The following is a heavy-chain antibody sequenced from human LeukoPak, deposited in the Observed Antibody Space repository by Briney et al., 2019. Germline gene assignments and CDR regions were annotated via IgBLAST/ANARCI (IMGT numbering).Heavy chain of an antibody. D-gene: IGHD4/OR15-4a*01. V-gene: IGHV3-23*01. J-gene: IGHJ4*02. CDR2: ISGSGGST. CDR3: AKDGAGGAEDH. CDR1: GFTFSSHA. Sequence: GGSLRLSCAASGFTFSSHAMSWVRQTPGKGLEWVSVISGSGGSTYYADSVKGRLTISRDNSKNTVYLEMNSLRAEDTAVFYCAKDGAGGAEDHWGQGALVTVSS.